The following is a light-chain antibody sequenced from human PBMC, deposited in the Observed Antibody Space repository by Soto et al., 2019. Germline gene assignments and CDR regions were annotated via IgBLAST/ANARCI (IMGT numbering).Light chain of an antibody. CDR1: RSNVGNFDL. CDR2: QDT. V-gene: IGLV2-23*01. J-gene: IGLJ3*02. CDR3: FSYAGSTSWV. Sequence: QSVLTQPASVSGSPGQSITISCFGTRSNVGNFDLVSWYQQLPGKAPKLIIYQDTERPSGVSDRFYGSKSGNTASLTISGLQAEDEADYYCFSYAGSTSWVFGRGTKLTVL.